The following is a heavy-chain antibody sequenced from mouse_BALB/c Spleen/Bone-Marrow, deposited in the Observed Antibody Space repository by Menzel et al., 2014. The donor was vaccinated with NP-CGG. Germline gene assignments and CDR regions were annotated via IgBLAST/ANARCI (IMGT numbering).Heavy chain of an antibody. CDR3: ARIYYDSHWYFDV. V-gene: IGHV3-8*02. Sequence: EVKLQESGPSLVKPSQTLSLTCSVTGDSITSGYWNWIRKFPGNKLEYMGYISYSGSTYYNPSLKSRISIIRDTSKNQYYLQLNSVTTEDTATYYCARIYYDSHWYFDVWGAGTTVTVSS. CDR1: GDSITSGY. CDR2: ISYSGST. J-gene: IGHJ1*01. D-gene: IGHD2-4*01.